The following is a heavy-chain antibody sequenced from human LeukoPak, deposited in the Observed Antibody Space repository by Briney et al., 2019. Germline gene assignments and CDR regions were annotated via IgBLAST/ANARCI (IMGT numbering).Heavy chain of an antibody. Sequence: GGSLRLSCAASGFTFSSYGMHWVRQAPGKGLEWVAFIRYDGSNKYYADSVKGRFTISRDNSKNTLYLQMNSLRAEDTAVYYCAKDVGHDYGPLYYYYYYYMDVWGKGTTVTISS. CDR2: IRYDGSNK. V-gene: IGHV3-30*02. CDR1: GFTFSSYG. D-gene: IGHD4-17*01. J-gene: IGHJ6*03. CDR3: AKDVGHDYGPLYYYYYYYMDV.